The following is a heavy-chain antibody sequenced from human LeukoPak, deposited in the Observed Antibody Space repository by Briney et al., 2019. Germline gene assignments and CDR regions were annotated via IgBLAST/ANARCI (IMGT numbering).Heavy chain of an antibody. CDR2: ISAYNGNT. CDR1: GYTFTSYG. V-gene: IGHV1-18*01. Sequence: ASVTVSCKASGYTFTSYGISWVRQAPGQGLEWMGWISAYNGNTNYAQRLQGRVTMTTDTSTSTAYMELRSLRSDDTAVYYCARVASLGYYGMDVWGQGTTVTVSS. J-gene: IGHJ6*02. CDR3: ARVASLGYYGMDV.